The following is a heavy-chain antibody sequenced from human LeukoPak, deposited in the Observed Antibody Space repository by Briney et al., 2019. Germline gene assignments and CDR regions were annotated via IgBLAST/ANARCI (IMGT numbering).Heavy chain of an antibody. Sequence: SETLSLTCTVSGGSISSYYWSWIRQPPGKGLEWIGYIYYTGNTNYNPSLKSRVTISVDMSKNQFSLKLTSVTAADTAVYFCARGYSATYGRFDPWGQGTLVTVSS. CDR3: ARGYSATYGRFDP. D-gene: IGHD1-26*01. CDR1: GGSISSYY. CDR2: IYYTGNT. J-gene: IGHJ5*02. V-gene: IGHV4-59*01.